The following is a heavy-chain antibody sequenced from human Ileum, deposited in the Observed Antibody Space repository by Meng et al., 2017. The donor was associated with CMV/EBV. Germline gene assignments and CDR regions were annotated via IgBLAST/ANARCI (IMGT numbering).Heavy chain of an antibody. CDR3: AKGACSSTSCSLNRFDP. CDR1: GFTFSSYA. Sequence: GGSLRLSCAASGFTFSSYAMSWVRQAPGKGLEWVSAISGSGGSTYYADSVKGRFTISRDNSKNTLYLQMNSLRAENTAVYYCAKGACSSTSCSLNRFDPWGQGTLVTVSS. D-gene: IGHD2-2*01. V-gene: IGHV3-23*01. J-gene: IGHJ5*02. CDR2: ISGSGGST.